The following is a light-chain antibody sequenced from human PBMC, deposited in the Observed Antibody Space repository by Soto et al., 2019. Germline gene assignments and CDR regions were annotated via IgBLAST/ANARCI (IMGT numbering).Light chain of an antibody. J-gene: IGKJ1*01. CDR2: DAS. V-gene: IGKV3-15*01. CDR3: QQYNNWPLTWT. Sequence: EIVMTQSPATLSVSPGERATLSCRASQSVSSYLAWYQHKPGQAPRLLIYDASTRATDVPDRFSGSGSATEFTLTISNLQSEDFAVYYCQQYNNWPLTWTFGLGTKVEIK. CDR1: QSVSSY.